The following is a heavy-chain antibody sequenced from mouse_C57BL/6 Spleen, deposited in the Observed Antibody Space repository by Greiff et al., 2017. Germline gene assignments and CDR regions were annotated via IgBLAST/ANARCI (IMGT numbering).Heavy chain of an antibody. D-gene: IGHD1-1*01. V-gene: IGHV1-69*01. CDR3: AKGITTVPY. Sequence: VQLQQPGAELVMPGASVKLSCKASGYTFTSYWMHWVKQRPGQGLEWIGEIDPSDSYTNYNQKFKGKSTLTVDKSSSTAYMQLSSLTSEDSAVYYCAKGITTVPYWGQGTTLTVSS. CDR1: GYTFTSYW. J-gene: IGHJ2*01. CDR2: IDPSDSYT.